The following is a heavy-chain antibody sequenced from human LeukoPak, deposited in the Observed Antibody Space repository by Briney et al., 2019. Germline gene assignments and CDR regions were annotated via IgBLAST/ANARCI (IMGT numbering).Heavy chain of an antibody. D-gene: IGHD4-11*01. CDR3: ARGTTVTAYYFDY. CDR2: FSSSSSYI. CDR1: GFTFHNYD. Sequence: PGGSLRLSCATSGFTFHNYDMHWVRQAPGKGLEWVSSFSSSSSYIYYADSVKGRFTISRDNAKNSLYLQMNSLRAEDTAVYYCARGTTVTAYYFDYWGQGTLVTVSS. V-gene: IGHV3-21*01. J-gene: IGHJ4*02.